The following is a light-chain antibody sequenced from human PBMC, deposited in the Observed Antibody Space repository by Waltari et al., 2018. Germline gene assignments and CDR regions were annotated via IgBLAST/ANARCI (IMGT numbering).Light chain of an antibody. CDR2: GAS. CDR1: QDITNH. V-gene: IGKV1-17*03. CDR3: LQYYRYPVA. J-gene: IGKJ4*01. Sequence: DRQMTQSPFAMSASGGDRVTITCRASQDITNHLAWFQQKPGKAPNRLIYGASSWQSGVPSRFSGSGSGTEFTLTISGLQPEDFGGYYCLQYYRYPVAFGGGTKVEIK.